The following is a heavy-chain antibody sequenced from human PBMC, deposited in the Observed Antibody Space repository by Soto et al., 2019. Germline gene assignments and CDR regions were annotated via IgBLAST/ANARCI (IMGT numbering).Heavy chain of an antibody. V-gene: IGHV3-74*01. CDR3: AKEESSSWDVYYFDY. J-gene: IGHJ4*02. CDR1: GFTFSNYW. CDR2: INNDGSDT. Sequence: GGSLRLSCAASGFTFSNYWMHWVRQAPGKGLVWVSGINNDGSDTRYADSVKGRFTVSRDNAKNTVYLQMNSLRAEDTAVYYCAKEESSSWDVYYFDYWGQGTLVTVSS. D-gene: IGHD6-13*01.